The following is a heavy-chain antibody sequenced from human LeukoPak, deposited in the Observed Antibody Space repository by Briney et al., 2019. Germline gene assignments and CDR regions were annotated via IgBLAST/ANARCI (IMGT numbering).Heavy chain of an antibody. Sequence: GASVKVSCKASGYTFTSYDINWVRQATGQGLEWTGWINPNSSNTGYAQKFQGRVTITRNTSISTAYMELSSLRSEDTAVYYCARYGIAAAGKGAYYYYYYMDVWGKGTTVTVSS. CDR3: ARYGIAAAGKGAYYYYYYMDV. CDR1: GYTFTSYD. D-gene: IGHD6-13*01. J-gene: IGHJ6*03. CDR2: INPNSSNT. V-gene: IGHV1-8*03.